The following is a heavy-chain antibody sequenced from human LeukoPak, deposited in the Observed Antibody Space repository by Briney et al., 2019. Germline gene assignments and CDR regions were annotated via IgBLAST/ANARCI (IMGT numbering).Heavy chain of an antibody. D-gene: IGHD1-26*01. V-gene: IGHV3-9*01. CDR1: GFKFNDYA. CDR2: LSWDSGSI. Sequence: GGSLRLSCVASGFKFNDYAMHWVRQAPGKGLEWVSGLSWDSGSIVYADSVKGRFIISRDNAKNSLYLEMNSLRPEDSALYYCAKETKVGENLYYFDYWGRGTLVTVSS. J-gene: IGHJ4*02. CDR3: AKETKVGENLYYFDY.